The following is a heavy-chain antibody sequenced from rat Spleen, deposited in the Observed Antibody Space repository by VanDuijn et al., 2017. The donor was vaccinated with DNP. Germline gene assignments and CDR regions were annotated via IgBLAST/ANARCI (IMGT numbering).Heavy chain of an antibody. CDR1: GFSLTNYG. CDR3: TRESWGYVMDA. Sequence: QVQLKESGPVLVQASETLSLTCTVSGFSLTNYGVIWVRQSPGKGLAWVGIMWGDGNTDYNSALKSRLSINRDTSKSQVFLKMNSLQTDDTAIYYCTRESWGYVMDAWGQGASVTVSS. J-gene: IGHJ4*01. V-gene: IGHV2S75*01. CDR2: MWGDGNT. D-gene: IGHD1-7*01.